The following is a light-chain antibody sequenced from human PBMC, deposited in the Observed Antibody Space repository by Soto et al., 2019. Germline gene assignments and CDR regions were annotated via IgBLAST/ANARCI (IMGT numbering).Light chain of an antibody. V-gene: IGKV3-15*01. CDR2: DAS. CDR3: QQYGSSGT. Sequence: EIVMTQSPATLSVSPGERVTLSCRASQNIWNKLAWYQQKPGQTPRLLIFDASARATGVPARFSGSGSGTDFTLTISRLEPEDSAVYYCQQYGSSGTFGQGTKVDIK. J-gene: IGKJ1*01. CDR1: QNIWNK.